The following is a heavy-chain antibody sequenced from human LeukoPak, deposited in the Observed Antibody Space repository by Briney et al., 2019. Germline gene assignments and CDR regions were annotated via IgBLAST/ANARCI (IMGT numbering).Heavy chain of an antibody. J-gene: IGHJ4*02. D-gene: IGHD4-17*01. CDR1: GGSISSYY. CDR2: IYYSGST. Sequence: SETLSLTCTVSGGSISSYYWSWIRQPPGKGLEWIGYIYYSGSTNYNPSLKSRVTISVDTSKNQFSLKLSSVTAADMAVYYCARAYGDYHDYWGQGTLVTVSS. CDR3: ARAYGDYHDY. V-gene: IGHV4-59*01.